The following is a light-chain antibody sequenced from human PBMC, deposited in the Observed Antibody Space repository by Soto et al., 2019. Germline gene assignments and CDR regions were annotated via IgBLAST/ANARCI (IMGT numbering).Light chain of an antibody. CDR2: EGI. J-gene: IGLJ1*01. CDR3: CSYVGATTYV. CDR1: SSTVGGFNV. Sequence: ALPQPASVSGSPGQSITISCTGTSSTVGGFNVVSWYQQHPGKAPKVIIYEGIKRPSGVSNRFSGSNSGSTASLTISGLQAEDEADYYCCSYVGATTYVFGTGTKVTVL. V-gene: IGLV2-23*01.